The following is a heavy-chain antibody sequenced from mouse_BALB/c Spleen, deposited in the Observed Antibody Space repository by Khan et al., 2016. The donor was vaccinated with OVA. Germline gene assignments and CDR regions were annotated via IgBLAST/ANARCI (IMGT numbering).Heavy chain of an antibody. CDR1: GYTFTSYW. CDR3: VNYGRSSAWFTY. Sequence: QVQLQQSGAELAKPGASVKMSCKASGYTFTSYWMHWVKQRPGQGLEWIGYINPSTDYTEYNQKFKDKATLTADKSSSTAYMQLTSLTSEDSAVYYCVNYGRSSAWFTYWGQGTLVTVS. CDR2: INPSTDYT. J-gene: IGHJ3*01. D-gene: IGHD1-1*01. V-gene: IGHV1-7*01.